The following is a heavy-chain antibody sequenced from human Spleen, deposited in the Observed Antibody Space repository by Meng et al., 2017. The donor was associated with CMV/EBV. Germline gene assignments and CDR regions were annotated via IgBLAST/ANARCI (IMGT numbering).Heavy chain of an antibody. CDR1: GYTFTGYY. D-gene: IGHD1-1*01. V-gene: IGHV1-2*02. CDR2: INPNSGGT. Sequence: ASVKVSCKASGYTFTGYYMHWVRQAPGQGLEWMGWINPNSGGTNYAQKFQGRVTMTRDTSISTAYMELSRLRSDDTAVYYCARKRNGTWRPPDYWGQGTLVTVSS. J-gene: IGHJ4*02. CDR3: ARKRNGTWRPPDY.